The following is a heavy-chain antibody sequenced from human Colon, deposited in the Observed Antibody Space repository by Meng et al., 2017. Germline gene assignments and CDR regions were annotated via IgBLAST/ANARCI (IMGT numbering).Heavy chain of an antibody. J-gene: IGHJ4*02. CDR1: GGSVSSASYY. CDR2: IHYSGSR. CDR3: ARFYGSGTFEVHDY. V-gene: IGHV4-61*01. D-gene: IGHD3-10*01. Sequence: QVEVQESGPGVVRPSETLSLTCNVYGGSVSSASYYWSWIRQPPGKGLEWIGLIHYSGSRNYNPSLKSRVTMSVDRSKNQVSLRLTSVTAADTAVYYCARFYGSGTFEVHDYWGQGTLVTVSS.